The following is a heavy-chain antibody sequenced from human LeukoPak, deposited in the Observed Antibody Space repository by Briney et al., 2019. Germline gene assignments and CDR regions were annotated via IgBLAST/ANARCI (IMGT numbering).Heavy chain of an antibody. V-gene: IGHV3-11*01. J-gene: IGHJ6*02. CDR1: GFTFSDYY. CDR3: ARPYYSGNFYYYGMDV. D-gene: IGHD1-26*01. Sequence: GGSLRLFCAASGFTFSDYYMSWIRQAPGKGLEWVSHIGSSANTIWYADSVKGRFTISRDNAKNSVHLQMSSLRAEDTAVYYCARPYYSGNFYYYGMDVWGQGTTVTVSS. CDR2: IGSSANTI.